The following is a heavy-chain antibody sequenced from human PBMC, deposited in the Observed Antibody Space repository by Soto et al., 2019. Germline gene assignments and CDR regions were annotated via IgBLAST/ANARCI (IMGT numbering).Heavy chain of an antibody. CDR1: GFTFNSYA. J-gene: IGHJ4*02. Sequence: QPGGSLRLSCAASGFTFNSYAMSWVRQAPGKGLEWVSTIIGSGGSTYYADSVKGRFSVSRDNSKNTLYLQMNSQRAEDTAVYYCAKDRNYYDSSGYDYWGQGTLVTVSS. CDR3: AKDRNYYDSSGYDY. D-gene: IGHD3-22*01. CDR2: IIGSGGST. V-gene: IGHV3-23*01.